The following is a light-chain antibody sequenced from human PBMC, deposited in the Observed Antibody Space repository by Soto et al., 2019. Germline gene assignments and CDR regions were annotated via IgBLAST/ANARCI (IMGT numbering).Light chain of an antibody. CDR3: QKYNSAPLT. Sequence: DIQISQSPSTLSASVGDRVTITCRASRGISTFLAWYQQKPGKAPKLLIYAASILQSGVPSRFSGSGSGTEFTLTISSLQPEDFATYYCQKYNSAPLTFGGGTKVDI. CDR2: AAS. V-gene: IGKV1-9*01. CDR1: RGISTF. J-gene: IGKJ4*01.